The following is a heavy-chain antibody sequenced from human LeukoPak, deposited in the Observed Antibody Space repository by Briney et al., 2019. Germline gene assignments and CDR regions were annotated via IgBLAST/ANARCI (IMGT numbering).Heavy chain of an antibody. CDR3: AREVSGRYYDFWSGYDADAFDI. J-gene: IGHJ3*02. Sequence: GGSLRLSCAASGFTFSNYGVHWVRQAPGRGLEWVSFIRFDGSNKYYADSVKGRFTISRDNAKNSLYLQMNSLRAEDTAVYYCAREVSGRYYDFWSGYDADAFDIWGQGTMVTVSS. V-gene: IGHV3-30*02. D-gene: IGHD3-3*01. CDR1: GFTFSNYG. CDR2: IRFDGSNK.